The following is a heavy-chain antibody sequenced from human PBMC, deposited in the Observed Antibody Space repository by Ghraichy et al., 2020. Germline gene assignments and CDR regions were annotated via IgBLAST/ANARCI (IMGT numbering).Heavy chain of an antibody. CDR1: SRLISSDSFY. CDR3: ASGVNRIRGARTPSDYGLDV. Sequence: SETLSLTCSVSSRLISSDSFYWGWVRQTPGKGLEWIGTVYYSGNTYYNPSLKSRVTISVDTSKNQFSLTLSSLTGADTSVYYCASGVNRIRGARTPSDYGLDVWGHGTAVTGSS. V-gene: IGHV4-39*01. CDR2: VYYSGNT. J-gene: IGHJ6*02. D-gene: IGHD4/OR15-4a*01.